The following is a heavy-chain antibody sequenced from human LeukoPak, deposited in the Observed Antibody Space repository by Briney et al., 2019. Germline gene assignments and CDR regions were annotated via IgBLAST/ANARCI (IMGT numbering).Heavy chain of an antibody. D-gene: IGHD4-17*01. Sequence: PSETLSLTCTVSGASIGIYFWSCIRQPPGKGLEWIGYIYYGGGTNYNPSFESRITISVDTSKNRISLNLTSVTASDTAIYYCARERGDYDSDNWFDSWGQGSLVTVSS. J-gene: IGHJ5*01. CDR2: IYYGGGT. CDR3: ARERGDYDSDNWFDS. CDR1: GASIGIYF. V-gene: IGHV4-59*01.